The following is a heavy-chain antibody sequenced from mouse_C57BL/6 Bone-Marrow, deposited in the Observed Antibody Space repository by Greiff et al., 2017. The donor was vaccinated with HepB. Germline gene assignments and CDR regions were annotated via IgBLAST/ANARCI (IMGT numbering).Heavy chain of an antibody. J-gene: IGHJ2*01. D-gene: IGHD1-1*01. CDR1: GYTFTSYW. Sequence: QVHVKQSGAELVKPGASVKLSCKASGYTFTSYWMQWVKQRPGQGLEWIGEIDPSDSYTNYNQKFKGKATLTVDTSSSTAYMQLSSLTSEDSAVYYCARDGSITTVVATNFDYWGQGTTLTVSS. V-gene: IGHV1-50*01. CDR3: ARDGSITTVVATNFDY. CDR2: IDPSDSYT.